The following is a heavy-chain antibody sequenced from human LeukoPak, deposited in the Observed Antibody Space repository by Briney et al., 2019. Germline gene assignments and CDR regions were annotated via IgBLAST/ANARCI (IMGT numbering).Heavy chain of an antibody. J-gene: IGHJ4*02. Sequence: GGSLRLSCADSRFTFSNYWMNWVRQAPGKGLEWVANIIQDGSEKYCVDSVKGRFTISRDNAKNSLYLQMNSLRAEDTAVYYCASRIAVAGFDYWGQGTLVTVSS. CDR2: IIQDGSEK. V-gene: IGHV3-7*01. CDR3: ASRIAVAGFDY. CDR1: RFTFSNYW. D-gene: IGHD6-19*01.